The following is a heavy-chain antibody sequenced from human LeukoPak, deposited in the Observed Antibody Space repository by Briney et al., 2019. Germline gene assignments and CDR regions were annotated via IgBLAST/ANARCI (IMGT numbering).Heavy chain of an antibody. V-gene: IGHV4-4*07. CDR1: GGSISSYY. CDR2: IYISEST. J-gene: IGHJ3*02. Sequence: PSETLSLTCTVSGGSISSYYWSWVRQPPGKGLEWIGRIYISESTNYNPSLKSRVTMSVDTSKDQFSLKLRSVTAADTAVYYCAREGLSIVGVPAAMYAFDIWGQGTMVTVSS. CDR3: AREGLSIVGVPAAMYAFDI. D-gene: IGHD2-2*01.